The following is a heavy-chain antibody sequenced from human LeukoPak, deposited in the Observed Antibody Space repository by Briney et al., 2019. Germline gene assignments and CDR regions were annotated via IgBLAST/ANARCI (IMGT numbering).Heavy chain of an antibody. CDR1: GGSISSGGYY. Sequence: SQTLSLTCTVSGGSISSGGYYWSWIRQHPGKGLEWIGYIYYSGSTYYNPSLKSRVTISVDTSKNQFSLKLSSVTAEDTAVYYCARDSVEWELLPYFQHWGQGTLVTVSS. CDR3: ARDSVEWELLPYFQH. D-gene: IGHD1-26*01. CDR2: IYYSGST. V-gene: IGHV4-31*03. J-gene: IGHJ1*01.